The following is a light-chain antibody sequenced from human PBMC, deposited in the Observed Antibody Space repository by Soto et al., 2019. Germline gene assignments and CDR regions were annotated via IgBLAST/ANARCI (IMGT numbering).Light chain of an antibody. CDR3: QQYNNWPQT. CDR2: GAS. Sequence: EILMTQSPATLSVSPGESATLSCRASQSVSSDLGWYQQKPGQAPRLLIYGASTRATGIPGRFRGSGSGTEFTLTIRSLQSGDFAVYYCQQYNNWPQTFGQGTKVDIK. V-gene: IGKV3-15*01. CDR1: QSVSSD. J-gene: IGKJ1*01.